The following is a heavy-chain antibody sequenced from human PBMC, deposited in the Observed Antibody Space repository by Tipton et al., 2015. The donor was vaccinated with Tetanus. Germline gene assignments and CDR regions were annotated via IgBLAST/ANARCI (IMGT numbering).Heavy chain of an antibody. J-gene: IGHJ6*02. D-gene: IGHD3-22*01. Sequence: QLVQSGAEVKKPGASVKVSCKASGYTFTGQYMYWVRQAPGQGLEWMGWIVPNSGGTVYAQKFQGRVTMTRDTSFSTAYMELRRLRSDDTAVYYCARDRGDYIYYGMDVWGPGTTVPVSS. CDR3: ARDRGDYIYYGMDV. CDR1: GYTFTGQY. V-gene: IGHV1-2*02. CDR2: IVPNSGGT.